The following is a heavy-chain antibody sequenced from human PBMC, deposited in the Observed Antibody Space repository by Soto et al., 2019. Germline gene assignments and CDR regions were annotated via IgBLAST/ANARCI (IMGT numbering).Heavy chain of an antibody. Sequence: ASETLSLTCTVSGGSISSYYWSWIRQPPGKGLEWIGYIYSSGTTNYNPSLQSRVTISADTSKNQFSLKLSSVTAADTAVYYCARLRSGYCYGTRPSYYYYYMDVWGKGTTVTVSS. V-gene: IGHV4-4*09. J-gene: IGHJ6*03. D-gene: IGHD5-18*01. CDR2: IYSSGTT. CDR3: ARLRSGYCYGTRPSYYYYYMDV. CDR1: GGSISSYY.